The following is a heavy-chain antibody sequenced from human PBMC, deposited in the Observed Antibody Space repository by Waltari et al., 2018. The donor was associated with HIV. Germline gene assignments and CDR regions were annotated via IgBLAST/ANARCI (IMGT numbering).Heavy chain of an antibody. CDR1: GFIFSHYS. D-gene: IGHD3-9*01. CDR2: IRGSGDT. Sequence: EVQLLEFGGGLAQPGGSLTLSCTASGFIFSHYSMSWVRQAPGKGLEWVSTIRGSGDTFYADSVKGRFSMSRDNTANTLFLQMNSLRAEDTAVYYCAKVPTYLNLLTGNSLDYWGQGTLVTVSS. CDR3: AKVPTYLNLLTGNSLDY. V-gene: IGHV3-23*01. J-gene: IGHJ4*02.